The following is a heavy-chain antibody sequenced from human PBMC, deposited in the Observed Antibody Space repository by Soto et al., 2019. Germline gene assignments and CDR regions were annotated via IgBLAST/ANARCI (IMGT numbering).Heavy chain of an antibody. Sequence: GASVKVSCKASGYTFSGYYIHWVRQAPGQGLEWMGWINPKSGATNSAQKFQGRVTMTWDTSITSAYMELSSLTSDDTAVYFCARESPIVGTSCFPYCGQGTLVTVSS. J-gene: IGHJ4*02. CDR2: INPKSGAT. V-gene: IGHV1-2*02. CDR1: GYTFSGYY. CDR3: ARESPIVGTSCFPY. D-gene: IGHD1-26*01.